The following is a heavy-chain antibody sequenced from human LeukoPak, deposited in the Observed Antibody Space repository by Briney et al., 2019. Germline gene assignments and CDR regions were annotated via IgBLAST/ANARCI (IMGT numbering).Heavy chain of an antibody. D-gene: IGHD1-26*01. J-gene: IGHJ5*02. Sequence: SETLSLTCAVYIDSFTNYYWNWIRQTPGKGLEWIGEVNDSGGTNINPSLRSRVILSVDTSKNQFSLKFCARGQGATVPQVGKNWFDPWGQGTRVTVSS. CDR1: IDSFTNYY. CDR2: VNDSGGT. CDR3: KNWFDP. V-gene: IGHV4-34*07.